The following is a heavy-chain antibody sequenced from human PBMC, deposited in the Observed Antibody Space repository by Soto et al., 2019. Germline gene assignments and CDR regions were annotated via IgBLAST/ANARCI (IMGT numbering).Heavy chain of an antibody. CDR1: GFTFSSYA. Sequence: GGSLRLSCAASGFTFSSYAMSWVRQAPGKGLEWVSAISGSGGSTYYADSVKGRFTISRDNSKNTLYLQMNSLRAEDTAVYYCAKDYRTAMVSSYYYYYYMDVWGKGTTVTVSS. D-gene: IGHD5-18*01. J-gene: IGHJ6*03. CDR3: AKDYRTAMVSSYYYYYYMDV. V-gene: IGHV3-23*01. CDR2: ISGSGGST.